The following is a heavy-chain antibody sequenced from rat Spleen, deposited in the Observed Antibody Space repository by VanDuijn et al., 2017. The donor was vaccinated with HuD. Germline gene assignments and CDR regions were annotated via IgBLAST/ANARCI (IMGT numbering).Heavy chain of an antibody. V-gene: IGHV5S13*01. CDR3: ARRPMMVLIYFDY. D-gene: IGHD1-12*02. CDR1: GLSFSNYD. CDR2: ITNASGRT. Sequence: EVQMVESGGGLVKPGRSLKLSCTASGLSFSNYDMAWVRQAPTKGLEWVASITNASGRTYYPDSVKGRFTIPRDTAQNTQYLQMDSLRSEDTATYYCARRPMMVLIYFDYWGQGVMVTVSA. J-gene: IGHJ2*01.